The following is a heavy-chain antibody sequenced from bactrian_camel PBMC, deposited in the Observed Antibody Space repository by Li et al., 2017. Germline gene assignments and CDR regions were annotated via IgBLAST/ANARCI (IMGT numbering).Heavy chain of an antibody. D-gene: IGHD5*01. CDR1: GYTYSAYC. CDR3: AADLDLQGWSCHKREYTY. Sequence: VQLVESGGGSVQAGGPLRLSCAASGYTYSAYCKGWFRQAPGKERERIATMQADGSTAYADSVKGRFTISQDNAKNILYLQMNSLKPEDTAMYYCAADLDLQGWSCHKREYTYWGQGTQVTVS. V-gene: IGHV3S55*01. J-gene: IGHJ4*01. CDR2: MQADGST.